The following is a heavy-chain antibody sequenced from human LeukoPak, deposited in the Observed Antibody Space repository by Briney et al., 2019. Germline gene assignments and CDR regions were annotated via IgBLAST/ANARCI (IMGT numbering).Heavy chain of an antibody. Sequence: ASVKVSCKASGYTFTNYALHWVRQAPGQRLEWMGWINAGNGNTKYSQKFQDRVTITRDTSASTAYMELSSLRSEDTAVYYCATGRWSMTVADYHLDYWGEGTLVTVSS. V-gene: IGHV1-3*01. J-gene: IGHJ4*02. CDR3: ATGRWSMTVADYHLDY. CDR2: INAGNGNT. CDR1: GYTFTNYA. D-gene: IGHD6-19*01.